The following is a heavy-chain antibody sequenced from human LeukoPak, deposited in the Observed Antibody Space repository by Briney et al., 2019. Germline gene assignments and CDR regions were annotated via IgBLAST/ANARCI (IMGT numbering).Heavy chain of an antibody. J-gene: IGHJ4*02. D-gene: IGHD5-12*01. CDR1: GFTFSSYV. CDR3: ARASGYDVSDY. Sequence: SGGSLRLSCAASGFTFSSYVMSWVRQAPGKGLEWVSAISGSGGSTYYADSVKGRFTISRDNSKNTLYLQMNSLRAEDTAVYYCARASGYDVSDYWGQGTLVTVSS. CDR2: ISGSGGST. V-gene: IGHV3-23*01.